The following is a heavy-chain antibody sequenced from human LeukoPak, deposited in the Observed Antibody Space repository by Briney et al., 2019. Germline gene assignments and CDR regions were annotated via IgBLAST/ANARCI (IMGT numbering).Heavy chain of an antibody. D-gene: IGHD4-23*01. CDR3: ARDYGGDAGLDS. J-gene: IGHJ4*02. V-gene: IGHV3-30-3*01. CDR1: GFTFSDYN. Sequence: SGGSLRLSCAASGFTFSDYNMHWVRQAPGKGLDWVALMSPDGNKKYYADSVKGRFTISRDNSKNTVDLQMNSLRAEDTAVYYCARDYGGDAGLDSWGQGTLVTVSS. CDR2: MSPDGNKK.